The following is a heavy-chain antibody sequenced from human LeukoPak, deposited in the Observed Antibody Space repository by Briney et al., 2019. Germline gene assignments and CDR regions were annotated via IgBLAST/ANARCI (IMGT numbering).Heavy chain of an antibody. V-gene: IGHV4-59*01. D-gene: IGHD3-16*02. CDR2: IYYSGST. Sequence: SETLSLTCTVSGGSISSDYWSWIRQPPGKGLEWIGYIYYSGSTNYNPSLKSRVTISVDTSKNQFSLKLSSVTAADTAVYYCARGRYPYYFDYWGQGTLVTVSS. J-gene: IGHJ4*02. CDR1: GGSISSDY. CDR3: ARGRYPYYFDY.